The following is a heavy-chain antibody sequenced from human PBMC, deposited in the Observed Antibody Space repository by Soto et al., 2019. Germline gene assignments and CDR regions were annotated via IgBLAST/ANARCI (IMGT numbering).Heavy chain of an antibody. V-gene: IGHV1-69*01. J-gene: IGHJ4*02. Sequence: QVQLVQSGAEVKKPGSSVKVSCKASGGTFSSYAISWVRQAPGQGLEWMGGIIPIFGTANYAQKFQGRVTITADESTSKAYMELSSLRSDDTGVYYCAREVGYYDSSGYFDYWGQGTLVTVSS. CDR1: GGTFSSYA. D-gene: IGHD3-22*01. CDR2: IIPIFGTA. CDR3: AREVGYYDSSGYFDY.